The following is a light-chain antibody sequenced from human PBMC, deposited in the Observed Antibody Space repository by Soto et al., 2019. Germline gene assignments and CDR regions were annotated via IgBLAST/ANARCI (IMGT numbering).Light chain of an antibody. CDR1: QRMTSW. CDR3: QQYTENSGT. J-gene: IGKJ1*01. CDR2: DAS. V-gene: IGKV1-5*01. Sequence: DIQMTQSPSTLSASVGDRATITCRASQRMTSWLAWYQQKPGKAPKVLIYDASSLESGVPLRFSGSESGTEFTLTISSLQPDDIATYYCQQYTENSGTFGQGTKVDI.